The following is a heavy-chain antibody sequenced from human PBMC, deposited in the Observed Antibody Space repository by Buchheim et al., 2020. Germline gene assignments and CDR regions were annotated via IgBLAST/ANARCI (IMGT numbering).Heavy chain of an antibody. CDR2: IKSDGRTT. Sequence: EVQLVESGGGLVQPGGSLRLSCAASGFTFSTYRMHWVRQAPGRGLVWVSLIKSDGRTTDYAASVKGRFTVYRANRKRTMYLQMNSLRDEDTAVYYCVRESSGSYYYFDYWGQGTL. CDR1: GFTFSTYR. D-gene: IGHD1-26*01. CDR3: VRESSGSYYYFDY. V-gene: IGHV3-74*01. J-gene: IGHJ4*02.